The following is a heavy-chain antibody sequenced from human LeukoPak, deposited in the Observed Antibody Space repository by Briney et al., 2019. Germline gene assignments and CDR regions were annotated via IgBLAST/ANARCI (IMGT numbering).Heavy chain of an antibody. J-gene: IGHJ5*02. CDR1: GGSFSGYY. CDR3: ARAPTIFGVVTHP. CDR2: INHSGST. Sequence: PSETLSLTCAVYGGSFSGYYWSWIRLPPGKGLEWIGEINHSGSTNYNPFLKSRVTISVDTSKNQFSLKLSSVTAADTAVYYCARAPTIFGVVTHPWGQGTLVTVSS. D-gene: IGHD3-3*01. V-gene: IGHV4-34*01.